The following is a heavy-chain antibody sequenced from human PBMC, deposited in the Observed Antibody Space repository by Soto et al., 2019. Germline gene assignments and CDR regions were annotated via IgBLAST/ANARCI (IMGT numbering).Heavy chain of an antibody. Sequence: QVQLQESGPGLVKPSQTLSLTCTVSGGSISSGGHYWSWIRQHPGKGLEWIGYIYYSGSTYYNPSLKSRVTISVDTSKNQFSLKLSSVTAADTAVYYCARAPPWGSYRYYLGGFDYWGQGTLVTVSS. D-gene: IGHD3-16*02. CDR1: GGSISSGGHY. CDR3: ARAPPWGSYRYYLGGFDY. J-gene: IGHJ4*02. CDR2: IYYSGST. V-gene: IGHV4-31*03.